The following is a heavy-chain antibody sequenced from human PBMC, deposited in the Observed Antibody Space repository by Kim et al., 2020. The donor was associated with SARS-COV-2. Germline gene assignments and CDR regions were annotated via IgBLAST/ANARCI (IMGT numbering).Heavy chain of an antibody. V-gene: IGHV5-51*01. J-gene: IGHJ4*02. D-gene: IGHD4-17*01. CDR3: ARSGYGDYGCIDY. Sequence: YSPSFQGQVTISADKSISTAYLQWSSLKASDTAMYYCARSGYGDYGCIDYWGQGTLVTVSS.